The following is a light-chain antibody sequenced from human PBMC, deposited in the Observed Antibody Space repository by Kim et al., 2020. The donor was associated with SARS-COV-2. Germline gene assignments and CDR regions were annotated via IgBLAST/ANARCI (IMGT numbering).Light chain of an antibody. CDR2: YDS. Sequence: SYELTQPPSVSVAPGKTARITCGGNNIGSKSVHWYQQKPGQAPVLVIYYDSDRPSGIPERFSGSNSGNTATLTISRVEAGDEADCYCQVWDSSSDHVVFG. J-gene: IGLJ2*01. V-gene: IGLV3-21*04. CDR3: QVWDSSSDHVV. CDR1: NIGSKS.